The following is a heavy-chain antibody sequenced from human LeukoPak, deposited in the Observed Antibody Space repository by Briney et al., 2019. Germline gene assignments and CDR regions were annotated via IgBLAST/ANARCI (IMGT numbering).Heavy chain of an antibody. J-gene: IGHJ4*02. CDR3: VRDFPENWQLVPLLDY. Sequence: GGSLRLSCAVSGFTFSGHWMFWVRQAPGKGLEWVAVMRSGDGDTTYADSVRGRFTISRDNSKNRLDLQMNSLRPEDTAVYYCVRDFPENWQLVPLLDYWGQGTLVTVSS. CDR2: MRSGDGDT. CDR1: GFTFSGHW. D-gene: IGHD6-6*01. V-gene: IGHV3-23*01.